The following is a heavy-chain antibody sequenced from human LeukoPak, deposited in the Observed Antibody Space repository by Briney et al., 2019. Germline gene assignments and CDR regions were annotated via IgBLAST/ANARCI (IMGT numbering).Heavy chain of an antibody. Sequence: ASVKVSCKASGYTFTSYYMHWVRQAPGQGLEWMGIINPSGGSTSYAQKFQGRVTMTRDMSTSTVYMELSSLRSEDTAVYYCARSKTLYGGNPGVLCYWGQGTLVTVSS. V-gene: IGHV1-46*01. CDR1: GYTFTSYY. D-gene: IGHD4-23*01. J-gene: IGHJ4*02. CDR2: INPSGGST. CDR3: ARSKTLYGGNPGVLCY.